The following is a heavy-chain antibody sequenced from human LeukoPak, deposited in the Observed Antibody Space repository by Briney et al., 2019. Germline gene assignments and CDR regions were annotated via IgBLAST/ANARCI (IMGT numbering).Heavy chain of an antibody. Sequence: GGSLRLSCAASGFTFSSYSMNWVRQAPGKGLEWVAVIWYDGSNKYYADSVKGRFTISRDNSKNTLYLQMNSLRAEDTAVYYCAREPAPYNWNVSNFDYWGQGTLVTVSS. CDR1: GFTFSSYS. V-gene: IGHV3-33*08. CDR2: IWYDGSNK. J-gene: IGHJ4*02. CDR3: AREPAPYNWNVSNFDY. D-gene: IGHD1-20*01.